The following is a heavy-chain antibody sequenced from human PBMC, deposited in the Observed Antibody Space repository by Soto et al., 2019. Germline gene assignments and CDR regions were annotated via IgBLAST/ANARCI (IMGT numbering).Heavy chain of an antibody. V-gene: IGHV1-69*13. CDR2: IIPIFGTA. J-gene: IGHJ4*02. CDR1: GGTFSSYA. D-gene: IGHD3-3*01. CDR3: ARGYYDFYSDC. Sequence: ASVKVSCKASGGTFSSYAISWVRQAPGQGLEWMGGIIPIFGTANHAQKFQGRVTITADESTSTAYMELSSLRSEDTAVYYCARGYYDFYSDCWGQGTPVTVSS.